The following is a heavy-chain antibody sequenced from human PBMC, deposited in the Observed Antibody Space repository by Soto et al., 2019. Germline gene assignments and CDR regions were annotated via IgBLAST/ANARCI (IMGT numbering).Heavy chain of an antibody. J-gene: IGHJ4*02. CDR1: EFTFSNYA. Sequence: PGGSLRLSCAASEFTFSNYAMHWVRQAPGKGLQWLAVISYDGNNKYYADSVEGRFTISRDNSKNTVYLQMNSLRLEDTAVYYCARHPDRAYDILTGYYSPYYFDYWGQGTLVTVSS. CDR3: ARHPDRAYDILTGYYSPYYFDY. CDR2: ISYDGNNK. D-gene: IGHD3-9*01. V-gene: IGHV3-30*03.